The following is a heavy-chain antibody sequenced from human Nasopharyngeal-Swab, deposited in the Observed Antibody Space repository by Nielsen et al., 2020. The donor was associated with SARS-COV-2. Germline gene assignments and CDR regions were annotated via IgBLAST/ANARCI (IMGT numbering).Heavy chain of an antibody. CDR1: VFSLSTSGMC. J-gene: IGHJ4*02. Sequence: SGPTLVKPTQTLTLTCTFSVFSLSTSGMCVSWIRQPPGKALEWLALIDWDDDKYYSTSLKTRLTISKDTSKNQVVLTMTNMDPVDTATYYCARILGYSSSWPHFDYWGQGTLVTVSS. CDR3: ARILGYSSSWPHFDY. D-gene: IGHD6-13*01. V-gene: IGHV2-70*01. CDR2: IDWDDDK.